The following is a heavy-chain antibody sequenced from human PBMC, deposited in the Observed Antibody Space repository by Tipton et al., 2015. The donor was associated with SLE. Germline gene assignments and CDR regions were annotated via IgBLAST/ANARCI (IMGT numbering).Heavy chain of an antibody. D-gene: IGHD4-17*01. Sequence: LSLTCAASGFTFSSYAMHWVRQAPGKGLEWVAVISYDGSNKYYADSVKGRFTISRDNSKNTLYLQMNSLRAEDTAVYYCARDSPSTTGGGGFDYWGQGTLVTVSS. CDR1: GFTFSSYA. J-gene: IGHJ4*02. V-gene: IGHV3-30*04. CDR3: ARDSPSTTGGGGFDY. CDR2: ISYDGSNK.